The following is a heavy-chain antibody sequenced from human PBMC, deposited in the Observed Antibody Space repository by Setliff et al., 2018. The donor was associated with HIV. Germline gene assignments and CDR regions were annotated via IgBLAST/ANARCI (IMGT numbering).Heavy chain of an antibody. D-gene: IGHD4-17*01. CDR1: GGSISSYY. V-gene: IGHV4-59*01. CDR3: ARGFLRSRRRWFDP. CDR2: IFYSGST. J-gene: IGHJ5*02. Sequence: PSETLSLTCTVSGGSISSYYWSWIRQPPGKGLEWIGYIFYSGSTNYNPSLKSRVTISVDASKNQFSLRPSSVTAADTAVYYCARGFLRSRRRWFDPWGQGTLVTVSS.